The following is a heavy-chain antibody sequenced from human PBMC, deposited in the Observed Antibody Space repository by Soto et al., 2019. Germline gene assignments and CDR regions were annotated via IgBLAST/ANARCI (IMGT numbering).Heavy chain of an antibody. D-gene: IGHD3-22*01. V-gene: IGHV3-30*18. CDR2: ISYDGSNK. CDR1: GFTFNSYG. CDR3: VKDKYDTSGYLFDY. Sequence: GGSLRLSCAASGFTFNSYGMHWVRQAPGKGLEWVAIISYDGSNKYYADSVKGRFTISRDNSKNTLDLQMNSLRAEDTAVYYCVKDKYDTSGYLFDYWGQGTLVTVSS. J-gene: IGHJ4*02.